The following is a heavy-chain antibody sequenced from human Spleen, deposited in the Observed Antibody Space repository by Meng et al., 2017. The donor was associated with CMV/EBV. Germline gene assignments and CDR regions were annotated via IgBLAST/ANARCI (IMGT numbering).Heavy chain of an antibody. V-gene: IGHV3-23*01. J-gene: IGHJ6*02. CDR3: AKHGSEGYYYGMDV. CDR2: ISGSGGST. CDR1: GFTFSSYA. D-gene: IGHD1-14*01. Sequence: GGSLRLSCAASGFTFSSYAMSWVRQAPGKGLEWVSAISGSGGSTYYADSVKGRFTISRDSSKNTLYLQMNSLRAEDTAVYYCAKHGSEGYYYGMDVWGQGTTVTVSS.